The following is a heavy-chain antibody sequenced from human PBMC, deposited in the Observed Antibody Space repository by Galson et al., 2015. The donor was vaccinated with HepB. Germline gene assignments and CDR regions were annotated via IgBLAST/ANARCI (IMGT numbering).Heavy chain of an antibody. CDR2: IWYDGSNK. D-gene: IGHD2-2*01. V-gene: IGHV3-33*01. CDR1: GFTFSSYG. Sequence: SLRLSCAASGFTFSSYGMHWVRQAPGKGLEWVAVIWYDGSNKYYADSVKGRFTISRDNSKNTLYLQMNSLRAEDTAVYYCARGSIVVVPAAMVLDYWGQGTLVTVSS. J-gene: IGHJ4*02. CDR3: ARGSIVVVPAAMVLDY.